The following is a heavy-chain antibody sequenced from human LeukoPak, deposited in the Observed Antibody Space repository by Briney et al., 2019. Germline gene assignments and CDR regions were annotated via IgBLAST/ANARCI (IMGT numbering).Heavy chain of an antibody. V-gene: IGHV3-7*03. J-gene: IGHJ4*02. CDR2: IKQDGSEK. CDR1: GFTCSSNW. Sequence: GGSLRLSCAASGFTCSSNWMSWVRQAPGKGLEWVANIKQDGSEKYYVDSVKGRFTISRDNAKNSLYLQMNRLRAEDTALYYCRAGAYWGQGTLVTVSS. CDR3: RAGAY.